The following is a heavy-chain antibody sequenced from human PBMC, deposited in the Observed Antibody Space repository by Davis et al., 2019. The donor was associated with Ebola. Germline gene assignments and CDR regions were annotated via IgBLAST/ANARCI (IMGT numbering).Heavy chain of an antibody. V-gene: IGHV4-39*07. CDR3: ARVDYDFWSGYFTYNWFDP. J-gene: IGHJ5*02. Sequence: SETLSLTCTVSGGSISSSSYYWGWIRQPPGKGLEWIGSIYYSGSTYYNPSLKSRVTISVDTSKNQFSLKLSSVTAADTAVYYCARVDYDFWSGYFTYNWFDPWGQGTLVTVSS. CDR2: IYYSGST. D-gene: IGHD3-3*01. CDR1: GGSISSSSYY.